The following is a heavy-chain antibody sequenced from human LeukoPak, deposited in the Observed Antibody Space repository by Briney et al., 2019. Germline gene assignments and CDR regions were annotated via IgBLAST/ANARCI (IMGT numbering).Heavy chain of an antibody. CDR1: GRSLSGYY. CDR2: IHHRGST. J-gene: IGHJ6*03. CDR3: ARGSPGTVAAIYYYYYYMDV. D-gene: IGHD6-19*01. V-gene: IGHV4-34*01. Sequence: SETMSLTCAVYGRSLSGYYWSWISQPPRKGLEWIGEIHHRGSTNFNPSLKSRVTISVDTSKNQFSLKLSSVTAADTAVYYCARGSPGTVAAIYYYYYYMDVWGKGTTVTVSS.